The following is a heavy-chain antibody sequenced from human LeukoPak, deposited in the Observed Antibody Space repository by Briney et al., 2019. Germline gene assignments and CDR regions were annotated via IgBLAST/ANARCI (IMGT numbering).Heavy chain of an antibody. D-gene: IGHD3-10*01. J-gene: IGHJ5*01. Sequence: SETLSLTCTVSGGSINNYYWSWTRQPPGKGLERIGYISFSGSAFYNPSLKSRVTISVDTSKNQFSLKLSSVTAADTAVYYCARAYGSGSYTRWFDSWGQGTLVTVSS. CDR3: ARAYGSGSYTRWFDS. CDR1: GGSINNYY. CDR2: ISFSGSA. V-gene: IGHV4-59*01.